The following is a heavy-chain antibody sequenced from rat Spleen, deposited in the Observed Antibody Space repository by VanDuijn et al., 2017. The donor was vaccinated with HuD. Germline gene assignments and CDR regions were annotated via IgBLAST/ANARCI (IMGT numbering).Heavy chain of an antibody. Sequence: QVQLKESGPGLVQPSQTLSLTCNVSGFSLTSFHVSWVRQPPGKGLEWMGVVWTGGNTAYNSLLKSRLSISRDTSKSQVFLKMSSLQTEDTATYDCAGRNYGVMDAWGQGASVTVSS. J-gene: IGHJ4*01. CDR2: VWTGGNT. CDR3: AGRNYGVMDA. V-gene: IGHV2-43*01. CDR1: GFSLTSFH. D-gene: IGHD1-11*01.